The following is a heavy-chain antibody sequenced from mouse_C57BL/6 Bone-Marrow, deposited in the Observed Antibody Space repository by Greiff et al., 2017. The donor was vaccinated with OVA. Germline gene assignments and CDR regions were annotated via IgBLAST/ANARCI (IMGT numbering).Heavy chain of an antibody. CDR2: IYPGSGRT. V-gene: IGHV1-55*01. Sequence: VQLQQPGAELVKPGASVKMSCKASGYTFTSYWITWVKQRPGQGLEWIGDIYPGSGRTNYNEKFKSKATLTVDTSSSTAYMQLSSLTSEDSAVYYCARDGSSSLYYAMDYWGQGTSVTVSS. D-gene: IGHD1-1*01. J-gene: IGHJ4*01. CDR3: ARDGSSSLYYAMDY. CDR1: GYTFTSYW.